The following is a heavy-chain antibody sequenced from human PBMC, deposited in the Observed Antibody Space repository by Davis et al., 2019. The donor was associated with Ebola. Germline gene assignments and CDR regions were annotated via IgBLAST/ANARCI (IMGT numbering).Heavy chain of an antibody. Sequence: PSETLSLTCAASGFTVSSNYMSWVRQAPGKGLEWVSVIYSGGSTYYADSVKGRFTISRDNSKNTLYLQMNSLRAEDTAVYYCARSSGFRLTFDYWGQGTLVTVSS. CDR2: IYSGGST. CDR1: GFTVSSNY. V-gene: IGHV3-66*01. J-gene: IGHJ4*02. D-gene: IGHD4/OR15-4a*01. CDR3: ARSSGFRLTFDY.